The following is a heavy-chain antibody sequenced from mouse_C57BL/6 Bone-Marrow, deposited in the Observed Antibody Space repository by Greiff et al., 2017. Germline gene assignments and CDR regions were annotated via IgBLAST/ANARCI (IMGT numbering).Heavy chain of an antibody. CDR1: GFSFNTYA. J-gene: IGHJ4*01. CDR3: VRHLVSYYAMDY. V-gene: IGHV10-1*01. D-gene: IGHD2-2*01. Sequence: EVQGVESGGGLVQPKGSLKLSCAASGFSFNTYAMNWVRQAPGKGLEWVARIRSKSNNYATYYADSVKDRFTISRDESESMLYLQMNNLKTEDTAMYYCVRHLVSYYAMDYWGQGTSVTVSS. CDR2: IRSKSNNYAT.